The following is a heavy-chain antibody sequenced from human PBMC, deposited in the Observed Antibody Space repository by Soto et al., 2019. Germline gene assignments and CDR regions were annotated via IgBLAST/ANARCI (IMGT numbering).Heavy chain of an antibody. CDR1: GGSISSYY. D-gene: IGHD6-13*01. CDR2: IYYRGST. J-gene: IGHJ4*02. CDR3: PDTRSRRWFDFDA. V-gene: IGHV4-59*12. Sequence: QVQLQESGPGLVKPSETLSLTCTVSGGSISSYYWSWIRQPPGKGLEWIGYIYYRGSTNYNPSVKSRFTINTDTSTTQFSQLLSAACPADTAGYYGPDTRSRRWFDFDAGGKGTLVPASS.